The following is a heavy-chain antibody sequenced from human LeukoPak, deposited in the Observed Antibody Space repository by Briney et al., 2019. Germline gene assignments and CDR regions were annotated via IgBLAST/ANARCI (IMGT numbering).Heavy chain of an antibody. Sequence: SETLSLTCTVSGGSISSSSYYWGWIRQPPGKGLEWIGSISKTGSTYYNPPLKSRVTISLDTSKNQFSLKMTSVTAADTAIYYCAGDRNNLSWYYYWGQGTLVTVSS. V-gene: IGHV4-39*07. J-gene: IGHJ4*02. CDR3: AGDRNNLSWYYY. CDR2: ISKTGST. CDR1: GGSISSSSYY. D-gene: IGHD6-13*01.